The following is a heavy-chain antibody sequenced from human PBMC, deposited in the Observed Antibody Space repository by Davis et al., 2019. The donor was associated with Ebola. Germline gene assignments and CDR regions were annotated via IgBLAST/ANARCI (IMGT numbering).Heavy chain of an antibody. V-gene: IGHV3-7*01. CDR3: ARGPSTGNSFSY. CDR2: IKQDGSEK. D-gene: IGHD6-13*01. J-gene: IGHJ4*02. CDR1: GFSFSSYW. Sequence: GESLKISCAASGFSFSSYWMSWVRQAPGKGLEWVANIKQDGSEKYYVDSMEGRFTISRDNAKNSLYLQMNSLRAEDTAVYYCARGPSTGNSFSYWGQGTLATVSS.